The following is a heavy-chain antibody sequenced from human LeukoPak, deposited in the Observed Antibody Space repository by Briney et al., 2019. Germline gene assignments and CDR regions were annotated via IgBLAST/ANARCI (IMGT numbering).Heavy chain of an antibody. CDR3: ARGIYCSSSSCYYYFDY. D-gene: IGHD2-2*01. J-gene: IGHJ4*02. Sequence: PSETLSLTCAVSGYSISSGYYWGWIRQPPEKGLEWIGSIYHSGNTYYNPSLKSRVTISVDTSKNQFSLNLSSVTAADTAVYYCARGIYCSSSSCYYYFDYWGQGTLVTVSS. CDR1: GYSISSGYY. V-gene: IGHV4-38-2*01. CDR2: IYHSGNT.